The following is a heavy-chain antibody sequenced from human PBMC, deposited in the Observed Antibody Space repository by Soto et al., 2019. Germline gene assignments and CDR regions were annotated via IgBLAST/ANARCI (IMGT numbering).Heavy chain of an antibody. Sequence: GASVKVSCKVSGYTLTELSMHWVRQAPGKGLEWMGGFDPEDGETIYAQKFQGRVTMTEDTSTDTAYLQWSSLKASDTAMYYCARPAGMHHDYYYYGMDVWGQGTTVTVSS. CDR3: ARPAGMHHDYYYYGMDV. CDR2: FDPEDGET. CDR1: GYTLTELS. V-gene: IGHV1-24*01. J-gene: IGHJ6*02.